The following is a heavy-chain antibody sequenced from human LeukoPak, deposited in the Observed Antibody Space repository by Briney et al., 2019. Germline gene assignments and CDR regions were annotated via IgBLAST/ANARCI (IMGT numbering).Heavy chain of an antibody. CDR3: ARGPYDSSGYYLYSYYFDY. J-gene: IGHJ4*02. V-gene: IGHV1-69*13. CDR1: GGTFSSYA. CDR2: IIPIFGTA. Sequence: GASVKVSCKASGGTFSSYAISWVRQAPGQGLEWMGGIIPIFGTANYAQKFQGRVAITADESTSTAYMELSSLRSEDTAVYYCARGPYDSSGYYLYSYYFDYWGQGTLVTVSS. D-gene: IGHD3-22*01.